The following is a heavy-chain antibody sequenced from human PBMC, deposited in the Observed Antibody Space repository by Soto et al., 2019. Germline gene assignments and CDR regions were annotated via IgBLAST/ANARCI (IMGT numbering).Heavy chain of an antibody. D-gene: IGHD5-18*01. V-gene: IGHV3-9*01. Sequence: PGGSLRLSCAASGFTFDDYAMHWVRQAPGKGLEWVSGISWNSGSIGYADSVKGRFTISRDNAKNCLYLQMNSLRAEDTALYYCAKDIKRSIQLDYFDYWGQGTLVTVSS. CDR2: ISWNSGSI. J-gene: IGHJ4*02. CDR3: AKDIKRSIQLDYFDY. CDR1: GFTFDDYA.